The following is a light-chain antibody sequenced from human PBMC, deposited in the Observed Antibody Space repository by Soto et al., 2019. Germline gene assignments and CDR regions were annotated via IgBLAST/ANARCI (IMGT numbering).Light chain of an antibody. CDR3: QQYISWT. CDR2: GAS. CDR1: QSISSNY. J-gene: IGKJ1*01. Sequence: EIVLTQSPGTLSVSPGERATLSCRASQSISSNYLAWYQQKPGQAPSLLIYGASSRATGIPARFSGSGSGTAFTLTISRLEPEDSAIYYCQQYISWTFGQGTKVEIK. V-gene: IGKV3-20*01.